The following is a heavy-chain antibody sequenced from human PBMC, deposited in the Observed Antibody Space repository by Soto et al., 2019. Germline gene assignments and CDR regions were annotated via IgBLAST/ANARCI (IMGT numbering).Heavy chain of an antibody. CDR1: GGSISSGGYS. V-gene: IGHV4-30-2*01. CDR3: ARTPDI. Sequence: SETLSLTCAVSGGSISSGGYSWSWIRQPPGKGLEWIGYIYHSGSTYYNPSLKSRVTISVDRSKNQFSLKLSSVTAADTAGYYCARTPDIWGQGTMVTVSS. CDR2: IYHSGST. J-gene: IGHJ3*02.